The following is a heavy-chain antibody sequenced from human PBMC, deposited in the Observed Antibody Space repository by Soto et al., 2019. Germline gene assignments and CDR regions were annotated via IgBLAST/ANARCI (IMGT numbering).Heavy chain of an antibody. CDR3: ARDDIVVVASNGAYYYYGMDV. CDR2: IYSGGST. CDR1: GFTVSSNY. D-gene: IGHD2-2*01. V-gene: IGHV3-53*01. Sequence: EVQLVESGGGLIQSGGSLRLSCAGSGFTVSSNYMTWVRQAPGKGLEWVSVIYSGGSTYYADSVKGRFTISRDNSKNTLYLQMNSLRADDTAVYYCARDDIVVVASNGAYYYYGMDVWGQGTTVTVSS. J-gene: IGHJ6*02.